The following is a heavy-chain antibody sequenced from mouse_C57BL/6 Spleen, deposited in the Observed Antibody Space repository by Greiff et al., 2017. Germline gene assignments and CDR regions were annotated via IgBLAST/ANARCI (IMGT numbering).Heavy chain of an antibody. V-gene: IGHV1-82*01. Sequence: QVQLKESGPELVKPGASVKISCKASGYAFTSSWMHWVKQRPGQGLEWIGRIYPGNGDTNYNRKFKGKATLTADKSSSTAYMQLSSLTSEDSAVYFCARVSFNATVEDYWGQGTTLTVSS. CDR3: ARVSFNATVEDY. CDR2: IYPGNGDT. J-gene: IGHJ2*01. CDR1: GYAFTSSW. D-gene: IGHD1-1*01.